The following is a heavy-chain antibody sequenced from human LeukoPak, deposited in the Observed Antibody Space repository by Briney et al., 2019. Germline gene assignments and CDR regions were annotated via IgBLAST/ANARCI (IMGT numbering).Heavy chain of an antibody. Sequence: ASVKLSCKASGYTFTGYYMHWVRQAPGQGLEWMGWINPNSGGTNYAQKFQGRVTMTRDTSISTAYMELSRLRSDDTAVYYCARGTEEIVVVMGFEYWGQGSLVTVSS. J-gene: IGHJ4*02. CDR1: GYTFTGYY. V-gene: IGHV1-2*02. CDR2: INPNSGGT. D-gene: IGHD3-22*01. CDR3: ARGTEEIVVVMGFEY.